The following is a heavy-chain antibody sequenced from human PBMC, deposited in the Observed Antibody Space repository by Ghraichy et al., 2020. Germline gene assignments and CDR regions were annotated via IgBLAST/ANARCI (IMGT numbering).Heavy chain of an antibody. D-gene: IGHD2-2*01. V-gene: IGHV4-39*01. CDR2: IYYSGST. Sequence: SETLSLTCTVSGGSISSSSYYWGWIRQPPGKGLEWIGSIYYSGSTYYNPSLKSRVTISVDTSKNQFSLKLSSVTAADTAVYYCARGVVVVPAAMSGNWFDPWGQGTLVTVSS. CDR1: GGSISSSSYY. J-gene: IGHJ5*02. CDR3: ARGVVVVPAAMSGNWFDP.